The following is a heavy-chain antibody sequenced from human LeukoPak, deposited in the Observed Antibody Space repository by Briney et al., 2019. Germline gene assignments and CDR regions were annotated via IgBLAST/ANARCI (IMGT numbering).Heavy chain of an antibody. V-gene: IGHV3-20*04. CDR1: GFTFDDYG. CDR3: ARVDSSSWAS. Sequence: GGSLRLSCAASGFTFDDYGMSWVRQAPGKGLEWVSGINWNGGSTGYADPVKGRLTISRDNAKHSLYLQMNSLRAEDTALYYCARVDSSSWASWGQGTLVTVSS. D-gene: IGHD6-13*01. J-gene: IGHJ4*02. CDR2: INWNGGST.